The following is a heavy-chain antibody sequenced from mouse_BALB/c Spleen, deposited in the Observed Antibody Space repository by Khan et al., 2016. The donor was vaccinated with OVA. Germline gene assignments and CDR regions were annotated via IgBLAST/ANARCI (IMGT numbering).Heavy chain of an antibody. Sequence: QVRLQQSGAELARPWASLKMSCKASGYSFTSYTIHWIKESPGQGLEWLGYINPSNGYTNYTQKYKDKATLTTDKSSTTAYLKLSGLTSDDAAVYNCIRDGAYHRNDGWLAYGGQGTLVT. CDR3: IRDGAYHRNDGWLAY. V-gene: IGHV1-4*01. J-gene: IGHJ3*01. CDR1: GYSFTSYT. CDR2: INPSNGYT. D-gene: IGHD2-14*01.